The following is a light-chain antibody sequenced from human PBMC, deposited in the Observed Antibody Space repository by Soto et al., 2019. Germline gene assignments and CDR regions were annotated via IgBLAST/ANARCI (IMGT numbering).Light chain of an antibody. Sequence: RVMKLSTATLSVYTRERGTHSSRARQSISRNLAWYQQKPGQAPRLLIYAAPTRATGLPARFSGSGSGTEFTLTISSLQSEDFAVYSCQQYNNWPLTFGQRSKVDI. V-gene: IGKV3-15*01. CDR1: QSISRN. CDR2: AAP. CDR3: QQYNNWPLT. J-gene: IGKJ1*01.